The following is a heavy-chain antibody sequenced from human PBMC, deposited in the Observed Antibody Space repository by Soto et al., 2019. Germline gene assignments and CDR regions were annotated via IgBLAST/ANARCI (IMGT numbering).Heavy chain of an antibody. V-gene: IGHV4-4*02. CDR1: GGSINSSDW. CDR2: IYHGGNI. CDR3: VRFHPYGGHWAIDY. D-gene: IGHD3-10*01. Sequence: SETLSLTCAVSGGSINSSDWWNWVRQSPGKGLEWIGEIYHGGNINYNPSLKSRVTISMDKSKNQFSLNLFSVTAADTAVYYCVRFHPYGGHWAIDYWGPGALVTVSS. J-gene: IGHJ4*02.